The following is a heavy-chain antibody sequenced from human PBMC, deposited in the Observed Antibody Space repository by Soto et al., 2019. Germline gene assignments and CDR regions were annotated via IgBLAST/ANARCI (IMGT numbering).Heavy chain of an antibody. Sequence: EVQLVESGGGLVQPGGSLRLSCAASGFTFSSYRMSWVRQAPGKGLEWVANIKRDGSEKYYVDSVKGRFTISRDNAKNSLYLQMNSLRAEDTALYYCARGGKNYFDNWGQGTMVTVSS. CDR2: IKRDGSEK. CDR1: GFTFSSYR. V-gene: IGHV3-7*05. CDR3: ARGGKNYFDN. J-gene: IGHJ4*02.